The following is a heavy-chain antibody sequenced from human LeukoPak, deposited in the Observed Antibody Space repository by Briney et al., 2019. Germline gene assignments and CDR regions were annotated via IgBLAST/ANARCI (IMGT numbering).Heavy chain of an antibody. D-gene: IGHD3-10*01. CDR2: IYYSGST. CDR3: ARAVVRGRYYMDV. CDR1: GGSISSYY. J-gene: IGHJ6*03. V-gene: IGHV4-59*01. Sequence: SETLSLTCTVSGGSISSYYWSWTRQPPGKGLEWIGYIYYSGSTNYNPSLKSRVTISVDTSKNQFSLKLSSVTAADTAVYYCARAVVRGRYYMDVWGKGTTVTISS.